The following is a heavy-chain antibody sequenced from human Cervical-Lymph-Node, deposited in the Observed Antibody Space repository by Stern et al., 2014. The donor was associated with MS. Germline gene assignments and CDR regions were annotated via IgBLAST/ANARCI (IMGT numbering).Heavy chain of an antibody. V-gene: IGHV3-7*01. CDR2: IKRDGSET. Sequence: EMQLVESGGGLVQPGGSPRLSCVASGSTFSTSWMSWVRQAPGKGLEWVANIKRDGSETYYLDSVKGRFTISRDNAKSSLYLEMNSLRAEDTAVYYCTRFLQSGWSDLFDSWGRGTLVTVSS. CDR1: GSTFSTSW. J-gene: IGHJ5*01. D-gene: IGHD6-19*01. CDR3: TRFLQSGWSDLFDS.